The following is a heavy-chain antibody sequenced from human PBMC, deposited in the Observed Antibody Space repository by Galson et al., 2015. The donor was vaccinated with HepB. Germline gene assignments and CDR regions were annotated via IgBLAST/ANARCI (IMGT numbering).Heavy chain of an antibody. V-gene: IGHV1-18*04. Sequence: SVKVSCKASGYTFTSYGISWVRQAPGQGLEWMGWISAYNGNTNYAQKLQGRVTMTTDTSTSTAYMELRSLRSDDTAVYYCARASGGILEWSFDYWGQGTLVTVSS. J-gene: IGHJ4*02. CDR2: ISAYNGNT. CDR3: ARASGGILEWSFDY. D-gene: IGHD3-3*01. CDR1: GYTFTSYG.